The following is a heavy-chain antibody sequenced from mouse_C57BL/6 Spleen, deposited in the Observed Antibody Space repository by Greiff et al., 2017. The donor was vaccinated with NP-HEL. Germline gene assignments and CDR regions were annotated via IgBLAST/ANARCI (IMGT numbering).Heavy chain of an antibody. V-gene: IGHV1-69*01. CDR2: IDPSGSYT. CDR1: GYTFTSYW. CDR3: ARSSRYYYDY. D-gene: IGHD1-1*01. J-gene: IGHJ2*01. Sequence: VQLQQPGAELVMPGASVKLSCKASGYTFTSYWMHWVKQRPGQGLEWIGEIDPSGSYTNYTQKFKGKSTLTVDKSSRTAYMQLSSLTSEDSAVYYCARSSRYYYDYWGQGTTLTVSS.